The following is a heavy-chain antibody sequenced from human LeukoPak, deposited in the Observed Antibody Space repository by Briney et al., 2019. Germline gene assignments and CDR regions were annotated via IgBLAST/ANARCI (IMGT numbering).Heavy chain of an antibody. CDR1: GGSISSSSYY. V-gene: IGHV4-39*01. J-gene: IGHJ4*02. CDR2: IYYSGST. Sequence: KPSETLSLTCTVSGGSISSSSYYWGWIRQPPGKGLEWIGSIYYSGSTYYNPSLKSRVTISVDTSKNQFSLKLSSVTAADTAVYYCARSAFLVTAPGLYYFDYWGQGTLVAVSS. CDR3: ARSAFLVTAPGLYYFDY. D-gene: IGHD6-13*01.